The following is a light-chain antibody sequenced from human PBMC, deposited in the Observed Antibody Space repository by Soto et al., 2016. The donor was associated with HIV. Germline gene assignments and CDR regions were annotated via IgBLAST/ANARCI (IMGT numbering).Light chain of an antibody. J-gene: IGKJ4*01. V-gene: IGKV1-39*01. CDR2: AAS. Sequence: DIQMTQSPSSLSASVGDRVTITCRARQSISRYLNWYQQKPGKAPKLLIYAASVLQSGVPSRFSGSASGTDFSLTISSLQPEDSATYYCQQTYSSPPFFGGGTKVEIK. CDR3: QQTYSSPPF. CDR1: QSISRY.